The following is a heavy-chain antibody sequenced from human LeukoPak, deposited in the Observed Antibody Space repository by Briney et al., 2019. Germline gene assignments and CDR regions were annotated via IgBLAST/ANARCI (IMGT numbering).Heavy chain of an antibody. Sequence: GASVQVSCQASGGTFSSYAISWVRQAPGQGLEWMGGIIPIFGTANYAQKFQGRVTITADESTSTAYMELSSLRSEDTAVYYCARGLPFFDYWGQGTLVTASS. CDR1: GGTFSSYA. J-gene: IGHJ4*02. V-gene: IGHV1-69*13. CDR3: ARGLPFFDY. CDR2: IIPIFGTA.